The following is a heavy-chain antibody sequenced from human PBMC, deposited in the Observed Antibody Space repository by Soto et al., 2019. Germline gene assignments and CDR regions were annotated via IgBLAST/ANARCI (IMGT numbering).Heavy chain of an antibody. CDR2: ISGSGGST. CDR3: AKDSAPFTMVPLNGMDV. CDR1: GFTFSSYA. Sequence: VGSLRLSCAASGFTFSSYAMSWVRQAPGKGLEWVSAISGSGGSTYYADSVKGRFTISRDNSKNTLYLQMNSMRAEDTAVYYCAKDSAPFTMVPLNGMDVWGQGTTVTVSS. J-gene: IGHJ6*02. D-gene: IGHD3-10*01. V-gene: IGHV3-23*01.